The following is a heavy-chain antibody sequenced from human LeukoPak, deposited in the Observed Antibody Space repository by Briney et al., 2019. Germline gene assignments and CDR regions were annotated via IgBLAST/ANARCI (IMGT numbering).Heavy chain of an antibody. D-gene: IGHD4-17*01. V-gene: IGHV3-21*05. CDR1: GFTFSTYG. J-gene: IGHJ4*02. CDR2: ISSDSTYT. Sequence: GRSLRLSCAASGFTFSTYGMHWVRQAPGKGMECVSYISSDSTYTNYADSVRGRFTISRDNAKNSLYLQMNSLRAEDTAVYYCVRGGPYGDYDAYWGQGTLVTVSS. CDR3: VRGGPYGDYDAY.